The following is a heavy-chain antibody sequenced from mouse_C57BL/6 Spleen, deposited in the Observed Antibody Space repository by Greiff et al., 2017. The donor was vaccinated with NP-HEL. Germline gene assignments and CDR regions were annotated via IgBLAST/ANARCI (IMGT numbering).Heavy chain of an antibody. CDR3: AREAYDYWYFDV. V-gene: IGHV3-5*01. Sequence: EVQLQESGPGLVKPSQTVFLTCTVTGISITTGNYRWSWIRQFPGNKLEWIGYIYYSGTITYNPALTSRTTITRDTPKNQFILEMNSLTAEDTATYYCAREAYDYWYFDVWGTGTTVTVSS. CDR1: GISITTGNYR. CDR2: IYYSGTI. D-gene: IGHD2-3*01. J-gene: IGHJ1*03.